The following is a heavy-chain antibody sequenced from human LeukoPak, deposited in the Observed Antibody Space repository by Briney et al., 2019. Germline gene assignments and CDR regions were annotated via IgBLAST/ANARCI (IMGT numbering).Heavy chain of an antibody. CDR3: ARDTRSDYYDILTGPNWFDP. J-gene: IGHJ5*02. CDR1: GGTFSSYA. CDR2: IIPIFGTA. V-gene: IGHV1-69*13. D-gene: IGHD3-9*01. Sequence: GASVKVSCKASGGTFSSYAISWVRQAPGQGLEWMGGIIPIFGTANYAQKFQGRVTITADESTSTAYMELSSLRSEDTAVYYCARDTRSDYYDILTGPNWFDPWGQGALVTVSS.